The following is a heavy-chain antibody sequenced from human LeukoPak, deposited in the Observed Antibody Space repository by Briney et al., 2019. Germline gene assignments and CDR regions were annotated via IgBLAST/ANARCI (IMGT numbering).Heavy chain of an antibody. Sequence: SETLSPTCTVSGGSISSSSYYWGWIRQPPGKGLEWIGSIYYSVNTYYNPSLKSRVTISVDTSKNQFSLKLSSVTAADTAVYYCASGASETDYWGQGTLVTVSS. J-gene: IGHJ4*02. CDR1: GGSISSSSYY. D-gene: IGHD1-14*01. CDR3: ASGASETDY. CDR2: IYYSVNT. V-gene: IGHV4-39*01.